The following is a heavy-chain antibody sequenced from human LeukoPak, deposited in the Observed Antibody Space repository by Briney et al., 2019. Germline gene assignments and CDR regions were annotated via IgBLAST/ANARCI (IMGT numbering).Heavy chain of an antibody. CDR1: GFTFSSYA. CDR2: ISGSGGST. J-gene: IGHJ4*02. V-gene: IGHV3-23*01. Sequence: GGSLRLSCAASGFTFSSYAMSWVRQAPGKGLEWVSAISGSGGSTYYADSVKGRFTISRDNSKNTLYLQVNSLRAEDTAVYYCAKPQGGYSGYDLREFDYWGQGTLVTVSS. CDR3: AKPQGGYSGYDLREFDY. D-gene: IGHD5-12*01.